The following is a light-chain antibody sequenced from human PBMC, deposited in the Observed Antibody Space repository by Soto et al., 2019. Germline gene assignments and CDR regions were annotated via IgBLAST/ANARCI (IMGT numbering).Light chain of an antibody. J-gene: IGKJ2*01. V-gene: IGKV1-5*03. CDR1: QSISSW. CDR3: QQYNNYPYT. CDR2: KAS. Sequence: DIQMTQSPSTLSASVGDRVTITCRASQSISSWLAWYQQKPGKAPKLLIYKASNLESGVPSKFSGSGSGTEFTLTISSLQPDDSATYYCQQYNNYPYTFGQGTKLEI.